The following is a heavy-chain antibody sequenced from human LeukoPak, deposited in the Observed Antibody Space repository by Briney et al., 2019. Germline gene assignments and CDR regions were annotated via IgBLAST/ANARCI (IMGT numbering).Heavy chain of an antibody. J-gene: IGHJ5*02. D-gene: IGHD6-19*01. V-gene: IGHV3-23*01. CDR1: GFTLSSYD. Sequence: GGALRLSCAASGFTLSSYDMSWVRQAPRGGVEWGSCIRPSGENTYSADSVKGRFTISRDNPKNTVSLQMNKRRVRTPPLFNFARAAGWHWFDPWGQATLVTASS. CDR3: ARAAGWHWFDP. CDR2: IRPSGENT.